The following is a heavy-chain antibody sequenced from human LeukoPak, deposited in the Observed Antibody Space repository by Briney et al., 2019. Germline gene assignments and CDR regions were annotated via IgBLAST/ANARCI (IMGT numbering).Heavy chain of an antibody. CDR2: IIPILGIA. J-gene: IGHJ4*02. V-gene: IGHV1-69*04. CDR3: ARGSGNNDY. CDR1: GGTFSSYA. Sequence: ASVKVSCKASGGTFSSYAISWVRQAPGQGLEWMGRIIPILGIANYAQRFQGRVTITADKSTSTAYMELSSLRSEDTAVYYCARGSGNNDYWGQGTLVTVSS. D-gene: IGHD3-10*01.